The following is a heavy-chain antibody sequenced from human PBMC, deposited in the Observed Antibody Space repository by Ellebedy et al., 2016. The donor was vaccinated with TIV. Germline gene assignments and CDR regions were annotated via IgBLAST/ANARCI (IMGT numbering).Heavy chain of an antibody. Sequence: SVKVSCXASGGSFSSYAINWVRQAPGQGLEWMGGIIPLFGAVHYAQKFQGRVTMTRDTSTSTVYMELSSLRSEDTAVYYCARESLSSSWPISYYWGQGTTVTVSS. V-gene: IGHV1-69*05. J-gene: IGHJ6*02. CDR2: IIPLFGAV. D-gene: IGHD6-13*01. CDR1: GGSFSSYA. CDR3: ARESLSSSWPISYY.